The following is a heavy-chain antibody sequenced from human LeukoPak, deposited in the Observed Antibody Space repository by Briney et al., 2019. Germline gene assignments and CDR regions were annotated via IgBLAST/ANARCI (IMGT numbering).Heavy chain of an antibody. J-gene: IGHJ4*02. CDR3: ARSYYYDYRQIDY. Sequence: SETLSLTCTVSGDSISTSSYHWGWIRQPPGKGLEWLGSIYYSGSTYYNPSLKSRVTISVDTSKNQFSLNLYSATAADTAVFYCARSYYYDYRQIDYWGQGTLVTVSS. CDR1: GDSISTSSYH. V-gene: IGHV4-39*01. D-gene: IGHD3-22*01. CDR2: IYYSGST.